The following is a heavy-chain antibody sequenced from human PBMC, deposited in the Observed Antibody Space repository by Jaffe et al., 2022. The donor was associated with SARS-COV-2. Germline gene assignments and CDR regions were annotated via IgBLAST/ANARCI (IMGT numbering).Heavy chain of an antibody. CDR3: AKEMETGTRRWNNYYYYYGMDV. J-gene: IGHJ6*02. CDR2: ISGSGGST. D-gene: IGHD1-7*01. Sequence: EVQLLESGGGLVQPGGSLRLSCAASGFTFSSYAMSWVRQAPGKGLEWVSAISGSGGSTYYADSVKGRFTISRDNSKNTLYLQMNSLRAEDTAVYYCAKEMETGTRRWNNYYYYYGMDVWGQGTTVTVSS. V-gene: IGHV3-23*01. CDR1: GFTFSSYA.